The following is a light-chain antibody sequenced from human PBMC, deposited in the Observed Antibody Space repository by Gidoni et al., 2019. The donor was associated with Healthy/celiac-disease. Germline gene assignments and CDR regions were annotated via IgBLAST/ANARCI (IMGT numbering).Light chain of an antibody. J-gene: IGKJ1*01. CDR1: QSIISW. V-gene: IGKV1-5*03. CDR3: QQYNSYSPWT. CDR2: KAS. Sequence: SPMTQSASTLSASVGDRVTNTCRASQSIISWLAWYQQKPGKAPNLLIYKASSIESGVPPRFSGSGYGAEFTLTISSLQPDDFATYYCQQYNSYSPWTFGQGTKVEIK.